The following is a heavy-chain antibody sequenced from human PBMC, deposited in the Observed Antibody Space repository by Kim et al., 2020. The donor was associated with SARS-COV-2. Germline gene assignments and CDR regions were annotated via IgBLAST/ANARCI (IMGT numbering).Heavy chain of an antibody. Sequence: IGYADAVKGRFTISRDNAKNSLYLQMNSLRTEDTALYYCAKGGTVQDFEFWGRGTLVTVSS. D-gene: IGHD4-17*01. CDR2: I. V-gene: IGHV3-9*01. CDR3: AKGGTVQDFEF. J-gene: IGHJ4*02.